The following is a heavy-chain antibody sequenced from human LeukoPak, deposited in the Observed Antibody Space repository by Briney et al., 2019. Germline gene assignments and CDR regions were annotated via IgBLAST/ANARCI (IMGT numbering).Heavy chain of an antibody. CDR2: IYYSGST. CDR3: ASGFGSYYDSDY. CDR1: GGSISSYY. Sequence: SETLSLTCTVSGGSISSYYWSWIRQPPGKGLEWIGYIYYSGSTNYNPSLKSRVTISVDTSKNQFSLKLSSVTAADTAVYYCASGFGSYYDSDYWGQGTLVTVSS. V-gene: IGHV4-59*08. J-gene: IGHJ4*02. D-gene: IGHD3-3*01.